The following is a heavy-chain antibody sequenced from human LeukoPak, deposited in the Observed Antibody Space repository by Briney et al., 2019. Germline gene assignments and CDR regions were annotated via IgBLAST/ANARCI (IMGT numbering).Heavy chain of an antibody. D-gene: IGHD6-13*01. CDR2: TYYRSKRFD. CDR1: GDSVSSNSAA. V-gene: IGHV6-1*01. J-gene: IGHJ4*02. CDR3: ARGWEPYSSSLDY. Sequence: SQTLSLTCALSGDSVSSNSAAWNWLRQSPSGGLEWLGRTYYRSKRFDDYALSVRGRITINPDTSKNQFTLQLNSVTPEDTAVYYCARGWEPYSSSLDYWGQGTLVIVSS.